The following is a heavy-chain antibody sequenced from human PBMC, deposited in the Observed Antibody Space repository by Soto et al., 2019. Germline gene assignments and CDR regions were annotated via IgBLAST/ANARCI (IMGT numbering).Heavy chain of an antibody. CDR3: AKDLPRGHSGWYYFDY. Sequence: PGGSPRLPCAASGFTFSRYGMHWGRPGPGKGLELVAVISYDGSNKYYADSVKGRFTISRDNSKNTLYLQMNSLRAEDTAVYYCAKDLPRGHSGWYYFDYWGQGTLVTVSS. CDR1: GFTFSRYG. J-gene: IGHJ4*02. V-gene: IGHV3-30*18. CDR2: ISYDGSNK. D-gene: IGHD6-19*01.